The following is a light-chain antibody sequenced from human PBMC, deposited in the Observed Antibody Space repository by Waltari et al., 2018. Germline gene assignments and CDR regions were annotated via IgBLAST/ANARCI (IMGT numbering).Light chain of an antibody. J-gene: IGKJ2*01. CDR3: LQAYSFPRT. Sequence: DIQMTQSPSFVSASAGDRVTITCRASQGISSRLDWYQQKPGKAPKLLIYTASTLQSGVPSRLSGSGSGTELTLIITTLQPEDFATYFCLQAYSFPRTFGQGTKLEIK. V-gene: IGKV1-12*01. CDR1: QGISSR. CDR2: TAS.